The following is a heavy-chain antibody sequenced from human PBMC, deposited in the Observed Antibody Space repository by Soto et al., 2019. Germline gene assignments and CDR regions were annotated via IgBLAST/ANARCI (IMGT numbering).Heavy chain of an antibody. CDR2: IYWDDDK. CDR1: GFSLSTRRVG. J-gene: IGHJ4*02. D-gene: IGHD3-22*01. V-gene: IGHV2-5*02. CDR3: ARDSNDYDGFDY. Sequence: QITLKESGPTLVKPTQTLTLTCTFSGFSLSTRRVGVGWIRQPPGKALEWLALIYWDDDKRYNPSLKTRLTITKDTSKNHVVLTVTSVDPVDTATYYCARDSNDYDGFDYWGQGTLVTVSS.